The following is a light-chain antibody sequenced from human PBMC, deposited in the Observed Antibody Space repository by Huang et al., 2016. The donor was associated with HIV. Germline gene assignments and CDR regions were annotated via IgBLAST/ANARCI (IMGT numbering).Light chain of an antibody. CDR3: QQLNTYPIT. CDR2: GAS. Sequence: IQLTQSPSSLSASVGDRVTITCRASQGIRSHLAWYQLKPGKAPKLLIYGASTLRSGVPSRFSGSGSGTDFTLTISSLQPDDFASYYCQQLNTYPITFGQGTRLEIK. V-gene: IGKV1-9*01. CDR1: QGIRSH. J-gene: IGKJ5*01.